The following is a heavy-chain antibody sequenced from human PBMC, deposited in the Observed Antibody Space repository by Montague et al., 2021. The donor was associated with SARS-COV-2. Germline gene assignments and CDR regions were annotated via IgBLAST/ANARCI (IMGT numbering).Heavy chain of an antibody. CDR1: GSSVRSYF. V-gene: IGHV4-59*02. CDR3: ARENTVTTFGGPYYIDS. D-gene: IGHD4-17*01. J-gene: IGHJ4*02. CDR2: IYDSGST. Sequence: SETLSLTCTVSGSSVRSYFWSWIRQPPGKGLEWIGNIYDSGSTNXNPSLKSRVTISVDTSKNQFSLKLSAVTAADTAVYYCARENTVTTFGGPYYIDSWGQGTLVTVSA.